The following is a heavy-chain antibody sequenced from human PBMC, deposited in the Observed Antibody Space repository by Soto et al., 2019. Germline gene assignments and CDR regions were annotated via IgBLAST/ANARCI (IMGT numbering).Heavy chain of an antibody. CDR3: ARDPFYIGSNLQVGYFDS. J-gene: IGHJ4*02. CDR1: NYSFSSFG. V-gene: IGHV1-18*01. D-gene: IGHD1-26*01. CDR2: INPSNDNT. Sequence: QVQMVQSGAEVKKPGASVKVSCKASNYSFSSFGISWMRQAPGQGLEWMAWINPSNDNTNYAQSLQGRVTLTTDTSTITANMELSSLRSDDTAVYYCARDPFYIGSNLQVGYFDSWGQGTLVTVSS.